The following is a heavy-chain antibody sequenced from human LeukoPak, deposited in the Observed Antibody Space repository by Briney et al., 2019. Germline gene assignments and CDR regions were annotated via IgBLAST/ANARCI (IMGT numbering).Heavy chain of an antibody. D-gene: IGHD3-10*01. CDR3: AKRGVVIRVFLVGFHKEAYYFDS. V-gene: IGHV3-23*01. Sequence: GGSLRLSCAVSGITLSNYGMSWVRQAPGKGLEWVAGLSGSGSGTNYADSVQGRFTISRDNPKNTLYLQMNSLRAEDTAVYFCAKRGVVIRVFLVGFHKEAYYFDSWGQGALVTVSS. J-gene: IGHJ4*02. CDR1: GITLSNYG. CDR2: LSGSGSGT.